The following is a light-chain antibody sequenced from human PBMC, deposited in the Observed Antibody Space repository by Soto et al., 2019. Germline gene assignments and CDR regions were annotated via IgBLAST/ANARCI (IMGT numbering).Light chain of an antibody. V-gene: IGLV2-14*01. CDR1: GSDVGGYNY. J-gene: IGLJ1*01. CDR3: SSYTSSSTYV. CDR2: DVS. Sequence: QSVLTQPASVSGSPGQSITISCTGTGSDVGGYNYVSWYQQHPGKAPKLMIYDVSNRPSGVSNRFSGSKSGNTASLTISGLQAEDEDDYYCSSYTSSSTYVFGTGTKVTVL.